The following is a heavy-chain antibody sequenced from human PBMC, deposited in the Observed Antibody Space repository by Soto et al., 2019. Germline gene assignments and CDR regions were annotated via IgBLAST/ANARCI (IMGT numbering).Heavy chain of an antibody. D-gene: IGHD6-19*01. CDR2: IHFGGNT. Sequence: PGGSLRLSCAASGFTVSGDYVSRVRQAPGKGLECVSVIHFGGNTYYADSVKGRFTVSRDNSKNTLYLRMNSLRVEDTAIYFCTKVSPQWLVHDYWGQGTLVTVSS. J-gene: IGHJ4*02. CDR1: GFTVSGDY. CDR3: TKVSPQWLVHDY. V-gene: IGHV3-53*01.